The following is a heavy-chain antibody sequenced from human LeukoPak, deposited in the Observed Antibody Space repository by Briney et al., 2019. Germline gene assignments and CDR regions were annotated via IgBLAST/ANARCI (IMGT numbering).Heavy chain of an antibody. D-gene: IGHD2-2*01. CDR1: GGSISSYY. CDR3: ARSFLGYQLLSSNWFDL. CDR2: SYDSGST. V-gene: IGHV4-59*08. J-gene: IGHJ5*02. Sequence: SETLSLTCTVSGGSISSYYWSCIRQPPGKGPDCLVYSYDSGSTNYIPSLQSRVPIPVDTSKNQFSLKPSSVPAADTAVYYCARSFLGYQLLSSNWFDLWGQGTLVSVSS.